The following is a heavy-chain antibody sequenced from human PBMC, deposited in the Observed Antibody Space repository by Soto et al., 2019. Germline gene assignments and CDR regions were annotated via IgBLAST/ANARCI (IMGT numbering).Heavy chain of an antibody. CDR3: TQGTDYYDSERVSPNWLGH. CDR2: ISMSGDTV. CDR1: GFTFSSYS. J-gene: IGHJ5*02. V-gene: IGHV3-48*02. D-gene: IGHD3-10*01. Sequence: EVQLVESGGGLIQPGGSQRLSCAASGFTFSSYSMNWVRQAPGKGLEWVSYISMSGDTVYYADSVRGRFTLSRDNAKGSLYLPMSSLRDADTAAYYCTQGTDYYDSERVSPNWLGHWGQGTLVTVT.